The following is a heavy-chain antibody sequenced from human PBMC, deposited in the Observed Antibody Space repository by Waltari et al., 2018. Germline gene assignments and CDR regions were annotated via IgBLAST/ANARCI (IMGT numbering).Heavy chain of an antibody. V-gene: IGHV3-23*01. CDR2: ISGISGST. J-gene: IGHJ3*01. CDR3: AKSSGVVAAAGNDAFDV. CDR1: GFTFSSYA. D-gene: IGHD6-13*01. Sequence: EVQLLESGGGLVQPGGSLRLSCAASGFTFSSYAMTWVRQAPGKGLEWFSFISGISGSTDYADSVQGRVTISRDNSKNTLYLQMSSLRAEDTAVYYCAKSSGVVAAAGNDAFDVWGQGTMLTVSS.